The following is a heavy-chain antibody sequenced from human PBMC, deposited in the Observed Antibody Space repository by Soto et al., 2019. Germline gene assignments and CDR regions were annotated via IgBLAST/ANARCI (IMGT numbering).Heavy chain of an antibody. CDR1: GFTFSDYY. V-gene: IGHV3-11*05. D-gene: IGHD3-9*01. Sequence: QVQLVESGGGLVKPGGSLRLSCAASGFTFSDYYMSWIRQAPGKGLEWVSYISSSSSYTNYADSVKGRFSISRDNAKNSLYLQMNSLRAEDTAVYYCARAKLDDILTAHEAFDIWGQGTMVTVSS. CDR3: ARAKLDDILTAHEAFDI. CDR2: ISSSSSYT. J-gene: IGHJ3*02.